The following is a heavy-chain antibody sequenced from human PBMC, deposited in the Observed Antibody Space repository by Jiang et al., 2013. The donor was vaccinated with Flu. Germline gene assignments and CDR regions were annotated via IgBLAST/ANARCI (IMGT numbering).Heavy chain of an antibody. CDR3: VRPNPTSRPSAFAL. CDR2: IYWDDDK. V-gene: IGHV2-5*02. CDR1: GFSLSATGVG. Sequence: KPTQTLTLTCSFSGFSLSATGVGVGWIRQPPGKAPEWLALIYWDDDKRYSPSLRSRLTITKDTSKNQVVLIMTNMDPVDSATYYCVRPNPTSRPSAFALWGQGTMVTVSS. D-gene: IGHD6-6*01. J-gene: IGHJ3*01.